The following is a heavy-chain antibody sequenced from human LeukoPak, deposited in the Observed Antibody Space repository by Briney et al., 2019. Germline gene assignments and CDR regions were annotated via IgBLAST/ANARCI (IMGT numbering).Heavy chain of an antibody. J-gene: IGHJ3*02. Sequence: SEILSLTCTVSGGSISSSSYYWGWIRQPPGKGLEWIGSIYYSGSTYYNPSLKSRVTISVDTSKNQFSLKLSSVTAADTAVYYCASPLGSDAFDIWGQGTIVTVSS. CDR3: ASPLGSDAFDI. D-gene: IGHD2-2*03. CDR2: IYYSGST. CDR1: GGSISSSSYY. V-gene: IGHV4-39*01.